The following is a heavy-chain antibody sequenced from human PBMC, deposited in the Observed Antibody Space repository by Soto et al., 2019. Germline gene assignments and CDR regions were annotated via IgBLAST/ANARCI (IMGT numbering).Heavy chain of an antibody. D-gene: IGHD5-18*01. CDR2: ISYSGST. CDR3: ARGHRAMEYYYYYGMDV. CDR1: GGSISSSF. V-gene: IGHV4-59*01. Sequence: SETLSLTCSVSGGSISSSFWSWIRQPPGKELEWIGYISYSGSTTYNPSLKSRITLSVDTPKNQFSLRVASVTAADTAVYYCARGHRAMEYYYYYGMDVWGQGTTVTVSS. J-gene: IGHJ6*02.